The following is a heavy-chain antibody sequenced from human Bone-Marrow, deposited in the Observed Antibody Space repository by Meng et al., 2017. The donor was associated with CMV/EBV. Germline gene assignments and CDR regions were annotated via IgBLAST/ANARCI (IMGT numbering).Heavy chain of an antibody. J-gene: IGHJ4*02. CDR1: GGSFSGYY. CDR3: ARFLLGAN. CDR2: INHRGST. Sequence: SQTLSLTCAVYGGSFSGYYWSWIRQPPGKGLEWIGEINHRGSTNYNPSLKSRVTISVDTSKNQFSLKLSSVTAADTAVYYCARFLLGANWGQGTLVTVSS. V-gene: IGHV4-34*01. D-gene: IGHD3-9*01.